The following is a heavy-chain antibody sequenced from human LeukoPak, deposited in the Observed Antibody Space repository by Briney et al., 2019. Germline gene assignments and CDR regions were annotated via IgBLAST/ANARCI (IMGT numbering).Heavy chain of an antibody. CDR3: ARQYDFWSGLNNWFDP. CDR1: GGSINSYY. CDR2: IYYSGST. Sequence: PSETLSLTCTVSGGSINSYYWSWIRQPPGKGLEWIGYIYYSGSTNYNPSLKSRVTISVDTSKNQFSLKLTSVTAADTAVYYCARQYDFWSGLNNWFDPWGQGSLVTVSS. D-gene: IGHD3-3*01. J-gene: IGHJ5*02. V-gene: IGHV4-59*08.